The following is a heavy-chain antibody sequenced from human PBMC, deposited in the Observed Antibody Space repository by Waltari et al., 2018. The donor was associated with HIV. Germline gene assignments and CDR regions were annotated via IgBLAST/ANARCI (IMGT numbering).Heavy chain of an antibody. CDR3: ARTGLNWFDP. Sequence: QVQLQESGPGLVTPSETLSLTCTVSGGSVSSGSYYRSWIRQPPGKGLEWIGDIYYSGSTNYNPSLKSRVTISVDTSKNQFSLKLSSVTAADTAVYYCARTGLNWFDPWGQGTLVTVSS. J-gene: IGHJ5*02. V-gene: IGHV4-61*01. CDR1: GGSVSSGSYY. D-gene: IGHD1-1*01. CDR2: IYYSGST.